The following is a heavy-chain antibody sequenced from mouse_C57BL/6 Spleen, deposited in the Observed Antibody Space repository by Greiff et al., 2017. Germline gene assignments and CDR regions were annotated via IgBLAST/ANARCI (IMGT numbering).Heavy chain of an antibody. CDR3: ARGIGRND. J-gene: IGHJ2*01. CDR1: GYTFTSYW. CDR2: IDPYDSYT. Sequence: QVQLQQPGAELVMPGASVKLSCKASGYTFTSYWMHWVKQRPGQGLEWIGEIDPYDSYTNYNQKFKGKSTLTVDKSSSTAYMQLSSLTSEDSAVYYCARGIGRNDWGQGTTLTVSS. D-gene: IGHD2-14*01. V-gene: IGHV1-69*01.